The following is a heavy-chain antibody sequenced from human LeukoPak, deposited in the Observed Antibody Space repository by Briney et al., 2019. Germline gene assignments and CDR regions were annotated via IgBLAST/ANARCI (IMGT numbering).Heavy chain of an antibody. CDR2: INSDGSST. J-gene: IGHJ4*02. V-gene: IGHV3-74*01. Sequence: GGSLRLSCAASGFTFSSYWMHWVRQAPGKGGVWVSRINSDGSSTSYANSVKGRFTISRDNAKNTLYLQMNSLRAEDTAVYYCATDTGYSSSWYEGYYFDYWGQGTLVTVSS. CDR3: ATDTGYSSSWYEGYYFDY. CDR1: GFTFSSYW. D-gene: IGHD6-13*01.